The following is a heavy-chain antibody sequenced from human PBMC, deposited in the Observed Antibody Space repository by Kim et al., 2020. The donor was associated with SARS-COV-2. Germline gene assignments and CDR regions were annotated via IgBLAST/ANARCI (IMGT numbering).Heavy chain of an antibody. D-gene: IGHD3-22*01. CDR2: IIPFFDTT. CDR1: GGTFGTYP. V-gene: IGHV1-69*13. CDR3: GRRIFDRSGNYHDY. Sequence: SVKVSCKASGGTFGTYPISWVRQAPGQGLEWMGGIIPFFDTTNYAPKFQGRVTMTADESTSTTYMELSSLKSGDTAVYFCGRRIFDRSGNYHDYWGQGT. J-gene: IGHJ4*02.